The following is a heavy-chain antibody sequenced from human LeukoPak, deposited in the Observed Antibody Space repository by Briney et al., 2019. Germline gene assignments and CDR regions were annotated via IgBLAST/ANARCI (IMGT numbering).Heavy chain of an antibody. D-gene: IGHD1-1*01. CDR3: ARDLELDHSSCPDY. V-gene: IGHV1-2*02. CDR2: INPNSGGT. Sequence: GASVKVSCKASGYTFTGYYMHWVRQAPGQGLEWMGWINPNSGGTNYAQKFQGRVTMTRDTSISTAYMELSRLRSDDTAVYYCARDLELDHSSCPDYWGQGTLVTVSS. CDR1: GYTFTGYY. J-gene: IGHJ4*02.